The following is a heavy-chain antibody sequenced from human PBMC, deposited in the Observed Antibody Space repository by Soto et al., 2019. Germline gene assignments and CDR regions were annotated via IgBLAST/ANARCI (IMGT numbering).Heavy chain of an antibody. V-gene: IGHV5-51*01. J-gene: IGHJ3*02. D-gene: IGHD3-22*01. Sequence: GESLKISCKGSGYSFTSYWIGWVRQMPGKGLEWMGIIYPGDSDTRYSPSFQGQVTISADKSISTAYLQWSSLKASDTAMYYCARLDLDYYDSSGSDAFDIWGQGTMVTVSS. CDR1: GYSFTSYW. CDR2: IYPGDSDT. CDR3: ARLDLDYYDSSGSDAFDI.